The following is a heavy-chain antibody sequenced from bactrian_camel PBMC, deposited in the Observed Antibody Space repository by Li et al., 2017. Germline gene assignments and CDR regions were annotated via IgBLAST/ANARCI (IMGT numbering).Heavy chain of an antibody. Sequence: HVQLVESGGGSVQAGRSLRLSCVVGGYFGNWNCVAWFRQIPNKEREGVAGIESDGTTSYADFVKGRFTISQDSRKNILYLQMHSLKPEDTAMYYCAARSVGWCPLFEHWLGKRAYTPGGYFTNWGQGTQVTVS. J-gene: IGHJ4*01. CDR1: GYFGNWNC. CDR3: AARSVGWCPLFEHWLGKRAYTPGGYFTN. D-gene: IGHD1*01. CDR2: IESDGTT. V-gene: IGHV3S53*01.